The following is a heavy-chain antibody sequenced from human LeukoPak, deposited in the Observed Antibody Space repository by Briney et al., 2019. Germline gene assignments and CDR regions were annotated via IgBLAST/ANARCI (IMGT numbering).Heavy chain of an antibody. J-gene: IGHJ3*02. CDR1: GFTFSNYT. V-gene: IGHV3-23*01. CDR2: IGNTET. CDR3: AKDAIRGNGIYDAFDI. D-gene: IGHD3-10*01. Sequence: GGSLRLSCAASGFTFSNYTMNWVRQAPGKGLEWVSTIGNTETYYADSVKGRFTISRDSRQNTVYLQMTSLRAEDTAVYFCAKDAIRGNGIYDAFDIWGQGTRVTVSS.